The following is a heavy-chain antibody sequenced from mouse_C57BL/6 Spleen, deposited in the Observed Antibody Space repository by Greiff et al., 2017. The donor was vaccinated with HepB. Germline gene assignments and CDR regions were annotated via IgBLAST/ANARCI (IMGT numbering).Heavy chain of an antibody. CDR3: TREGGTIWFAY. J-gene: IGHJ3*01. D-gene: IGHD4-1*01. CDR1: GYTFTDYE. CDR2: IDPETGGT. Sequence: VKLQESGAELVRPGASVTLSCKASGYTFTDYEMHWVKQTPVHGLEWIGAIDPETGGTAYNQKFKGKAILTADKSSSTAYMELRSLTSEDSAVYYCTREGGTIWFAYGGQGTLVTVSA. V-gene: IGHV1-15*01.